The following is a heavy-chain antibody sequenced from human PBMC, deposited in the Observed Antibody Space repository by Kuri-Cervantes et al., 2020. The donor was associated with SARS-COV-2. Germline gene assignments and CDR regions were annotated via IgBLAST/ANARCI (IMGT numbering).Heavy chain of an antibody. D-gene: IGHD1-14*01. CDR1: GFTFSSYA. V-gene: IGHV3-30-3*01. J-gene: IGHJ6*02. CDR2: ISYDGSNK. Sequence: GESLKISCAASGFTFSSYAMHWVRQAPGKGLEWVAVISYDGSNKYYADSVKGRFTISRDNSKNTLYLQMNSLRAEDTAVYYCARDPSWGNRSFDYYYGMDVWGQGTTVTVSS. CDR3: ARDPSWGNRSFDYYYGMDV.